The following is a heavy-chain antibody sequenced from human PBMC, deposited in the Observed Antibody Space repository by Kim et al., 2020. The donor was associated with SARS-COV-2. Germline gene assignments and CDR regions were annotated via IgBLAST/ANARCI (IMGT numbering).Heavy chain of an antibody. Sequence: KSRVTISVDTSKNQFSLKLSSVTAADTAVYYCARDLTYGSGSYRYYYGMDVWGQWTTVTVSS. CDR3: ARDLTYGSGSYRYYYGMDV. J-gene: IGHJ6*02. D-gene: IGHD3-10*01. V-gene: IGHV4-59*01.